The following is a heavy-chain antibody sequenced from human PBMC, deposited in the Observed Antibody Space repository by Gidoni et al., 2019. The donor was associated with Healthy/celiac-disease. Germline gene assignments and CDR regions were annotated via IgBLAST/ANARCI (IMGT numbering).Heavy chain of an antibody. D-gene: IGHD3-10*01. Sequence: QVQLQQWGAGLLQPSETLSLTCAVYGGSFSGYYWSWIRQPPGKGLEWIGEINHSGSTNYNPSLKSRVTISVDTSKNQFSLKLSSVTAADTAVYYCARAVTMVRGPPGYWGQGTLVTVSS. J-gene: IGHJ4*02. CDR2: INHSGST. V-gene: IGHV4-34*01. CDR3: ARAVTMVRGPPGY. CDR1: GGSFSGYY.